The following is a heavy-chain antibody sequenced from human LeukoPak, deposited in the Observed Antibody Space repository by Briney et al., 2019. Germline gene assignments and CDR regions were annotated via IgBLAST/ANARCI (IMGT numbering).Heavy chain of an antibody. Sequence: PGGSLRPSCAASGFTFNSYGIHWVRQAPGKGLEWVAVISYDGNNKYYADSVKGRFTISRDTSKNTLYLQMNSLRAEDTALYYCAREQGMVRGSWFDPWGQGTLVTVSS. CDR1: GFTFNSYG. D-gene: IGHD3-10*01. J-gene: IGHJ5*02. CDR2: ISYDGNNK. CDR3: AREQGMVRGSWFDP. V-gene: IGHV3-30*03.